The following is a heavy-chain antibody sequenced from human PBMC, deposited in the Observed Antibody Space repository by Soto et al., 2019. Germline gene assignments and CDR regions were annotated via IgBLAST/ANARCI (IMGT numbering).Heavy chain of an antibody. J-gene: IGHJ4*02. V-gene: IGHV3-15*01. D-gene: IGHD3-10*01. Sequence: GESPTLACAACGSTFSNALMSWARQAPGKGLEWVGRIKSKTDSRTTDYAAPVKGRFTISRDDSKNTLYLQMNSLKTEDTAVYYCTTEGRFISAFWGQGTLVTVSS. CDR1: GSTFSNAL. CDR3: TTEGRFISAF. CDR2: IKSKTDSRTT.